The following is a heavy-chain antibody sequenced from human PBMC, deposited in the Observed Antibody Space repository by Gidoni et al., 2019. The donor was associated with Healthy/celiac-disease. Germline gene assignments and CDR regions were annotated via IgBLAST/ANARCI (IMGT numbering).Heavy chain of an antibody. D-gene: IGHD2-15*01. J-gene: IGHJ5*02. CDR3: ARIEGYCSGGSCSNWFDP. CDR2: IFSNDEK. CDR1: GFSLSNARMG. Sequence: QVTLKESGPVLVKPTETLTLTCTVSGFSLSNARMGVSWIRQPPGKALEWLAHIFSNDEKSYSTSLKSRLTISKDTSKSQVVLTMTNMDPVDTATYYCARIEGYCSGGSCSNWFDPWGQGTLVTVSS. V-gene: IGHV2-26*01.